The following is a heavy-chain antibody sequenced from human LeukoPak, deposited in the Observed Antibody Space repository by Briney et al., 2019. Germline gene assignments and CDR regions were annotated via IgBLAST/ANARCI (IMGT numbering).Heavy chain of an antibody. V-gene: IGHV3-7*01. CDR2: IKPDGSEK. Sequence: GGSLRLSCAASGFTFNNCWMTWVRQAPGKGLEWVANIKPDGSEKYYVDSVKGRFTISRDNAENSLYLQMNSLRVEDTAIYYCGGPYSSGPHFDYWGQGTLVTVSS. D-gene: IGHD6-19*01. CDR3: GGPYSSGPHFDY. J-gene: IGHJ4*02. CDR1: GFTFNNCW.